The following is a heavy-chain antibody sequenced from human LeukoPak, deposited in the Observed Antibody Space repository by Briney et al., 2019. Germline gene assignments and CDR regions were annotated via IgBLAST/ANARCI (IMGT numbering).Heavy chain of an antibody. D-gene: IGHD5-12*01. J-gene: IGHJ4*02. V-gene: IGHV1-69*13. CDR2: IIPIFGTA. CDR1: GGTFSSYA. Sequence: GASVKVSCKASGGTFSSYAISWVRQAPGQGLEWMGEIIPIFGTANYAQKFQGRVTITADESTSTAYMELSSLRSEDTAVYYCARGSRSGYDSGSLDYWGQGTLVTVSS. CDR3: ARGSRSGYDSGSLDY.